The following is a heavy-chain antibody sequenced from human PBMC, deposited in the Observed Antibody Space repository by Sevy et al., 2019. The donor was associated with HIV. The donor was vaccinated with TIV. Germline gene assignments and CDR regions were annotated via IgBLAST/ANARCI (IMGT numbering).Heavy chain of an antibody. CDR2: ISSSSGTI. D-gene: IGHD2-21*01. CDR3: ARAGVDCDSKKECWFVS. Sequence: GGSLRLSCAASGFTFSAYSMNWVRQAPGKGLEWVSYISSSSGTIYYADSVKGQFTISRDNAKSSLYLQMNGLRAEETAVYYCARAGVDCDSKKECWFVSWGQGTLVTVSS. J-gene: IGHJ5*01. V-gene: IGHV3-48*01. CDR1: GFTFSAYS.